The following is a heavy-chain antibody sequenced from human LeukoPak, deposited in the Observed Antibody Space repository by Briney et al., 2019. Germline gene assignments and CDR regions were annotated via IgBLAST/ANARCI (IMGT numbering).Heavy chain of an antibody. V-gene: IGHV1-69*13. J-gene: IGHJ6*03. CDR1: GGTFSSYA. CDR3: ARSGGALGYYCMDV. CDR2: IIPIFGTA. D-gene: IGHD3-16*01. Sequence: RASVKVSCKASGGTFSSYAISWVRQAPGQGLEWMGGIIPIFGTANYAQKFQGRVTITADESTSTAYMELSSLRSEDTAVYYCARSGGALGYYCMDVWGKGTTVTVSS.